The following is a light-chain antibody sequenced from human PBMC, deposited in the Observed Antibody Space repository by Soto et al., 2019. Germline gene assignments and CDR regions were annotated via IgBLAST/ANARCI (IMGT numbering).Light chain of an antibody. CDR1: QDIRND. CDR3: LQDYTFPYT. CDR2: AAS. J-gene: IGKJ2*01. Sequence: AIQMTQSPSSLSASVGDRVTINCRASQDIRNDLGWYQQKPGKAPKLLIYAASSLQSGVTSRFSGSGSGTDFTLTISSLQPEDFATYFCLQDYTFPYTFGQGTKLEIK. V-gene: IGKV1-6*01.